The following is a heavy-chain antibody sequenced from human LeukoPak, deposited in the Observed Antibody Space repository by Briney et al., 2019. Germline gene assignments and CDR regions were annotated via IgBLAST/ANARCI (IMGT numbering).Heavy chain of an antibody. D-gene: IGHD4-17*01. CDR2: IRYDGSNK. V-gene: IGHV3-30*02. J-gene: IGHJ4*02. CDR1: GFTFSSYG. Sequence: PGGSLRLSCAASGFTFSSYGMHWVRQAPGKGLEWVAFIRYDGSNKYYADSVKGRFTISRDNSKNTLYLQMNSLRSEDTAVYYCARDRGSGGDYGPILYWGQGTLVTVSS. CDR3: ARDRGSGGDYGPILY.